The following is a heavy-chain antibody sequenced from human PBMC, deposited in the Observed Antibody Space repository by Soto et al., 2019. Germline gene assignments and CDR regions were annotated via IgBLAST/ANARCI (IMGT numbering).Heavy chain of an antibody. CDR2: INHSGST. CDR1: GGSFSGYY. J-gene: IGHJ4*02. CDR3: ARDGNYDILTGYYSNRVIDY. V-gene: IGHV4-34*01. D-gene: IGHD3-9*01. Sequence: PSETLSLTCAVYGGSFSGYYWSWIRQPPGKGLEWIGEINHSGSTNYNPSLKSRVTISVDTSKNQFSLKLSSVTAADTAVYYCARDGNYDILTGYYSNRVIDYWGQGTLVTVSS.